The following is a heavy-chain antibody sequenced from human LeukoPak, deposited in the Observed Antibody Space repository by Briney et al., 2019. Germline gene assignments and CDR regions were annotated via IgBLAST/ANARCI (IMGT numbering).Heavy chain of an antibody. CDR2: IYYSGST. Sequence: PSETLSLTCTVSGGSISSSSYYWGWTRQPPGKGLEWIGSIYYSGSTNYNPSLKSRVTISVDTSKNQFSLKLSSVTAADTAVYYCARGTFNYYYYYGMDVWGQGTTVTVSS. CDR1: GGSISSSSYY. CDR3: ARGTFNYYYYYGMDV. J-gene: IGHJ6*02. V-gene: IGHV4-39*07.